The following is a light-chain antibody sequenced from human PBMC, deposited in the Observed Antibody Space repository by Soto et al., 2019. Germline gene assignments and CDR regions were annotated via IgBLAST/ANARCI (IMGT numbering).Light chain of an antibody. Sequence: DIQMTQSQYSLSASLGDSVTITCRASQHIRTYLNWYQQKPGRAPKLLIHSASALPSGVPSRFSGSGSGTEFTLTMSGLQPEDFASYYCQQGHSTPYTFGQGTKV. V-gene: IGKV1-39*01. CDR2: SAS. CDR3: QQGHSTPYT. CDR1: QHIRTY. J-gene: IGKJ2*01.